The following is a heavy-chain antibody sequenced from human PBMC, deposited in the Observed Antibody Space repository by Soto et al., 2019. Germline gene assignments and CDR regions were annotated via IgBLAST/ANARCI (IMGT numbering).Heavy chain of an antibody. CDR1: GFTFSNYA. Sequence: VGSLRLFCAASGFTFSNYAMNWVRQAPGKGLEWVSAISDSGGSTYYADSVRGRFSISRDNSKNTLYLQMDSLRAEDTAVYYCAKDRLQLWLFSYFDYWGQGTLVTVSS. CDR2: ISDSGGST. V-gene: IGHV3-23*01. D-gene: IGHD5-18*01. J-gene: IGHJ4*02. CDR3: AKDRLQLWLFSYFDY.